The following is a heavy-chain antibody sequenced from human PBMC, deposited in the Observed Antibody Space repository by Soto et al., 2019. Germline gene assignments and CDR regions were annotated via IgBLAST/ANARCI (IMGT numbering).Heavy chain of an antibody. V-gene: IGHV4-4*02. D-gene: IGHD3-16*01. CDR2: IYHSGSA. CDR3: VSDRGGVWGDYRRRAPRFAS. Sequence: SETLSLTCTVSGGSITSENWWSWVRQPPGKGLEWIGEIYHSGSANYNPSLKSRATISLDKSKSQFSLKLTSVTAADKAIYYCVSDRGGVWGDYRRRAPRFASWGQGTQVTVSA. CDR1: GGSITSENW. J-gene: IGHJ4*02.